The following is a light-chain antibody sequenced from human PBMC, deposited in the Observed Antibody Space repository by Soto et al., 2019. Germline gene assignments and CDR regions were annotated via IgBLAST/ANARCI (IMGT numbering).Light chain of an antibody. CDR1: QGVSRK. CDR3: QQYHTWPIT. V-gene: IGKV3-15*01. CDR2: GAS. Sequence: DIVMTQSPATLSVAPGERVTSSCRASQGVSRKLAWYQHKPGQAPRLLISGASTGATGIPARFSGSGSGTELTITISSLQSEDVEIYDGQQYHTWPITFGGGTKVDIK. J-gene: IGKJ4*01.